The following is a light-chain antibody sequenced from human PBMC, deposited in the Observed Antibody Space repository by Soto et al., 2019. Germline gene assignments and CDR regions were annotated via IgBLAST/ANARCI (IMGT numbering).Light chain of an antibody. V-gene: IGKV1-9*01. J-gene: IGKJ1*01. CDR3: QQVNSYPRA. CDR2: AAS. Sequence: DIQLTQSPSFLSASVGDRVTITCRASQGISSYFAWYQQKPGKAPKLLIYAASTLQYGVPSRFSGSGSGTEVTLTISSLQPEDFATYYCQQVNSYPRAFGQGTKVEIK. CDR1: QGISSY.